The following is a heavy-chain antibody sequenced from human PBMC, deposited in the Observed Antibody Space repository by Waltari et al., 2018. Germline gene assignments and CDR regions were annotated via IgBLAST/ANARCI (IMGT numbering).Heavy chain of an antibody. Sequence: QVQLQESGPGLVKPSETLSLTCAVSNFYISDGSYWGWSRQSPGQGLEWIGSIYHRGTTQYNPSLESRVTISVDRSRNQFSLQVTSVSAADTAVYFCARDQRFLESLYPYYYARDAWGRGITVTVSS. CDR3: ARDQRFLESLYPYYYARDA. V-gene: IGHV4-38-2*02. CDR2: IYHRGTT. D-gene: IGHD3-3*01. CDR1: NFYISDGSY. J-gene: IGHJ6*02.